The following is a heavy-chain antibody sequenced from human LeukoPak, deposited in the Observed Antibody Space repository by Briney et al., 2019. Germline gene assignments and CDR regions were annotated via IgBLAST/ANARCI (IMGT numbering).Heavy chain of an antibody. Sequence: ASVTVSCKASGYTFTSYDINWVRQATGQGLEWMGWMNPNSGNTGYAQKFQGRVTMTRNTSISTAYMELSSLRSEDTAVYYCASAQYDSSGHVVAFDIWGQGTIVSVSS. D-gene: IGHD3-22*01. J-gene: IGHJ3*02. CDR3: ASAQYDSSGHVVAFDI. CDR1: GYTFTSYD. V-gene: IGHV1-8*01. CDR2: MNPNSGNT.